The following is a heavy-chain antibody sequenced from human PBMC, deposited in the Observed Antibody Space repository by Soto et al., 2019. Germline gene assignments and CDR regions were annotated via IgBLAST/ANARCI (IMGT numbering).Heavy chain of an antibody. V-gene: IGHV4-59*08. CDR3: ARHLGYDSSGYYRNWFDP. CDR1: GGYIVNYY. CDR2: IYYSGST. Sequence: SETLCVPWSVLGGYIVNYYWSWILQHPGKGLEWIGYIYYSGSTNYNPSLKSRVTISVDTSKNQFSLNLSSVTAADTAVYYCARHLGYDSSGYYRNWFDPWGQGTLVTVSS. J-gene: IGHJ5*02. D-gene: IGHD3-22*01.